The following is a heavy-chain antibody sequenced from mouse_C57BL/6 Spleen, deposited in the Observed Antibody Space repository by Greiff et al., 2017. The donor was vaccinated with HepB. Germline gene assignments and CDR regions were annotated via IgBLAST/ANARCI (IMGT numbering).Heavy chain of an antibody. J-gene: IGHJ2*01. CDR3: ARWEADYGSRGGYFDD. CDR1: GYTFTSYW. CDR2: IYPGSGST. V-gene: IGHV1-55*01. D-gene: IGHD1-1*01. Sequence: QVQLQQPGAELVKPGASVKMSCKASGYTFTSYWITWVKQRPGQGLEWIGDIYPGSGSTNYNEKFKSKATLTVDTSSSTAYMQLSSLTSEDSAVYYCARWEADYGSRGGYFDDWGQGTTLTVSS.